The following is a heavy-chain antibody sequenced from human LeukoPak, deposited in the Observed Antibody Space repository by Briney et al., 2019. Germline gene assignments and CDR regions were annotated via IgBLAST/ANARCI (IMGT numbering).Heavy chain of an antibody. Sequence: PGRSLRLSCAASGFTFSSYAMHWVRQAPGKGLVWVSRINSDGSSTSYADSVKGRFTISRDNAKNTLYLQMNSLRAEDTAVYYCARDDSSGYYYSFDYWGQGTLVTVSS. CDR1: GFTFSSYA. CDR3: ARDDSSGYYYSFDY. V-gene: IGHV3-74*01. D-gene: IGHD3-22*01. CDR2: INSDGSST. J-gene: IGHJ4*02.